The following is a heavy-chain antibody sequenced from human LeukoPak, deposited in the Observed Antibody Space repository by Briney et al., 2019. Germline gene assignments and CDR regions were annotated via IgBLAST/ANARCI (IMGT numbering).Heavy chain of an antibody. J-gene: IGHJ1*01. V-gene: IGHV3-30*18. CDR2: ISYDGSNK. CDR1: GFTFSSYG. CDR3: AKESRLHEYFQH. Sequence: GGSLRLPCAASGFTFSSYGMHWVRQAPGKGLEWVAVISYDGSNKYYADSVKGRFTISRDNSKSTLYLQMNSLRAEDTAVYYCAKESRLHEYFQHWGQGTLVTVSS. D-gene: IGHD6-25*01.